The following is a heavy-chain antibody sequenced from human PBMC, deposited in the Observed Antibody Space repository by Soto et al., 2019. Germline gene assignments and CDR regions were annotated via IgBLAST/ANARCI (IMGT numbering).Heavy chain of an antibody. CDR2: IYYSGST. V-gene: IGHV4-39*01. J-gene: IGHJ5*02. CDR1: GGSITSRGYY. Sequence: SETLSLTCTVSGGSITSRGYYWGWIRQPPGKGLEWIGTIYYSGSTYYNPSLKSRVTISVDTSKNQFSLKLSSVTAADTAVYYCATTTWFDPWGQGTLVTVS. CDR3: ATTTWFDP.